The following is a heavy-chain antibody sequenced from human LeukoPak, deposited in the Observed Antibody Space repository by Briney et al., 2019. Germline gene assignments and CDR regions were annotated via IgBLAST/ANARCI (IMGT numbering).Heavy chain of an antibody. D-gene: IGHD2-15*01. CDR3: ARRGISQGYYYYMDV. CDR1: GGSITSSSSY. CDR2: MYYGGSS. Sequence: PSETLSLTCTVSGGSITSSSSYRGWIRQPPGKGLEWIGSMYYGGSSYYNPSLKSRVTISADTSKNQFSLKLTSVTAADTAVYYCARRGISQGYYYYMDVWGKGTTVTVSS. J-gene: IGHJ6*03. V-gene: IGHV4-39*01.